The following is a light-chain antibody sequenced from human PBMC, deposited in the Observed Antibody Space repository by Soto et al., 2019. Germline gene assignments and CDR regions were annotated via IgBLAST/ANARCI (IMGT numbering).Light chain of an antibody. Sequence: QLVLTQPASVSGSPGQSITISCTGTSSDVGNYNLVSWYQKHPGKAPKLMIYEVNKRPSGVSNRFSGSKSGNTASLTISGLQAEDDADYYCCSYARSSTWVFGGGTKLTVL. CDR2: EVN. J-gene: IGLJ3*02. CDR3: CSYARSSTWV. V-gene: IGLV2-23*02. CDR1: SSDVGNYNL.